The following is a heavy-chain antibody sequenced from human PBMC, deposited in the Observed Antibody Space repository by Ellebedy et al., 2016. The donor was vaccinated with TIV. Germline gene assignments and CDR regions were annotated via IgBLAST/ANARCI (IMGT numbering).Heavy chain of an antibody. Sequence: GGSLRLSCAASGFTFSTHAMHWVRQAPAKGLEWVGFIWYDGSEKLYADSVKGRFTISRDNSNNMLSLEMNSLRADDTALYYCAKDSKEFRSWGQGTQVTVSS. CDR1: GFTFSTHA. D-gene: IGHD2/OR15-2a*01. CDR2: IWYDGSEK. CDR3: AKDSKEFRS. J-gene: IGHJ5*02. V-gene: IGHV3-30*02.